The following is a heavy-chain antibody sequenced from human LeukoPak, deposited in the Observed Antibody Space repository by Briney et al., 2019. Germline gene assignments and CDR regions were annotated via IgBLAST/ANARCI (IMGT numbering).Heavy chain of an antibody. CDR2: IYYSGST. CDR3: ARGVTVYYYYMDV. CDR1: GGSISSSSYY. Sequence: PSETLSLTCTVSGGSISSSSYYWGWIRQPPGKGLEWIGSIYYSGSTYYNPSLKSRVTISVDTSKNQFSLKLSSVTAADTAVYYCARGVTVYYYYMDVWGKGTTVTVSS. V-gene: IGHV4-39*07. J-gene: IGHJ6*03. D-gene: IGHD3-10*01.